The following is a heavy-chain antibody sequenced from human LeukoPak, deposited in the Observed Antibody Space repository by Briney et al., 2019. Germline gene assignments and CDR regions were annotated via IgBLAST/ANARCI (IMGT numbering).Heavy chain of an antibody. V-gene: IGHV4-61*08. D-gene: IGHD3-10*01. Sequence: SQTLSLTCTVSGGSISSGGYYWSWIRQHPGKGLEWIGYIYYLGTTNYNPSLQSRVIISVDTSKNQFSLKLSSVTAADTAVYYCARARYYKSPYYFDYWGQGTLVTVSS. CDR3: ARARYYKSPYYFDY. CDR2: IYYLGTT. J-gene: IGHJ4*02. CDR1: GGSISSGGYY.